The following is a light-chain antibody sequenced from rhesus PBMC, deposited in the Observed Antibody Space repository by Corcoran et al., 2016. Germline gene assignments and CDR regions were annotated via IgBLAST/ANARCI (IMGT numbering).Light chain of an antibody. CDR2: GAS. CDR1: QSVGSY. Sequence: ETVVTQSPATLSLSPGERATLSCRASQSVGSYLAWYQQKPGQAPRLLIYGASIRATGIPDRFSGSGSGTDFTLTSSSLEPVDVGVYYCQQSSNLSWTFGQVTKVEIK. V-gene: IGKV3-24*04. J-gene: IGKJ1*01. CDR3: QQSSNLSWT.